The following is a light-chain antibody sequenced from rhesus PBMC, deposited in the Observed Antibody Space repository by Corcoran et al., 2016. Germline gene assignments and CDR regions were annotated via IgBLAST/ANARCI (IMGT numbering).Light chain of an antibody. CDR1: QSVSSS. Sequence: IVMTQSPATLSLSPGERATLSCRASQSVSSSVAWYQPKPVQAPRPRSYGASSKATGLPDRFSGSGTGTDVTLIISSLEPEDVGVYYCQQYNNWNTFGGGTKVEIK. CDR3: QQYNNWNT. CDR2: GAS. J-gene: IGKJ4*01. V-gene: IGKV3S9*01.